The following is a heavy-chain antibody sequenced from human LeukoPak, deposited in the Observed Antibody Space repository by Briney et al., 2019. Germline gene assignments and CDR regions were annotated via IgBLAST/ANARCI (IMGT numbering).Heavy chain of an antibody. D-gene: IGHD6-19*01. CDR1: GGSFSGYY. Sequence: PSETLSLTCAVYGGSFSGYYWSWIRQPPGKGLEWIGEINHSGSTNYNPSLKSRVTISVDTSKNQFSLKLSSVTAADTAVYYCARDEFGSGPGEYYFQHWGQGTLVTVSS. CDR2: INHSGST. V-gene: IGHV4-34*01. CDR3: ARDEFGSGPGEYYFQH. J-gene: IGHJ1*01.